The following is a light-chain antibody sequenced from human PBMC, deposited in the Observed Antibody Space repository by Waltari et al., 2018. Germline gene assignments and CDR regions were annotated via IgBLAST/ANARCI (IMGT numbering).Light chain of an antibody. V-gene: IGKV1-12*01. CDR2: SAT. J-gene: IGKJ4*01. CDR1: QGISTW. CDR3: QQTDSFPHT. Sequence: DIQMTQSPSSVAASVGDRVTITCRARQGISTWLAWFQQRPGKAPNLLIHSATRLQSGVPSRFSGSASGTDFTLTITSLQPEDFGTYYCQQTDSFPHTFGGGTKVEIK.